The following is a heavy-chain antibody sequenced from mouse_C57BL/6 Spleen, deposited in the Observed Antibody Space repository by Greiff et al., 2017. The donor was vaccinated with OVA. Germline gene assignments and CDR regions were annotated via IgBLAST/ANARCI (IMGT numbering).Heavy chain of an antibody. V-gene: IGHV1-42*01. J-gene: IGHJ4*01. CDR1: GYSFTGYY. Sequence: EVQLQQSGPELVKPGASVKISCKASGYSFTGYYMNWVKQSPEKSLEWIGEINPSTGGTTYNQKFKAKATLTVDKSSSTAYMQLKSLTSEDSAVYYCARALNYYGSPYYYAMDYWGQGTSVTVSS. CDR3: ARALNYYGSPYYYAMDY. CDR2: INPSTGGT. D-gene: IGHD1-1*01.